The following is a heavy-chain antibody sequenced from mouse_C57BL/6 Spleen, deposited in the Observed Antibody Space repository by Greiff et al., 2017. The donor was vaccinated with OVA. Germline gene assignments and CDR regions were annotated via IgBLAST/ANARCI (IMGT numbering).Heavy chain of an antibody. J-gene: IGHJ2*01. D-gene: IGHD3-2*01. V-gene: IGHV1-64*01. CDR1: GYTFTSYW. Sequence: QVQLQQPGAELVKPGASVKLSCKASGYTFTSYWMHWVKQRPGQGLEWIGMIHPNSGSTNYNEKFKSKATLTVDKSSSTAYMQLSSLTSEDSAVYYCAGDSSGYEGDYWGQGTTLTVSS. CDR2: IHPNSGST. CDR3: AGDSSGYEGDY.